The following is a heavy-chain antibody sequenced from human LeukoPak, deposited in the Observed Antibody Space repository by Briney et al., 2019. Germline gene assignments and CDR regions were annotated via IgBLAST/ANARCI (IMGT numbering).Heavy chain of an antibody. J-gene: IGHJ4*02. CDR2: INTDVTVT. CDR3: ATKQWLAPPPDS. D-gene: IGHD6-19*01. Sequence: PGGSLRLSCAASGFTLSKYWMLWVRQAPGKGLESVSRINTDVTVTTYADSVKGRFTVSRDNADNTMFLQMNSVRDEDTAVYYCATKQWLAPPPDSWGQGTPVTVSS. CDR1: GFTLSKYW. V-gene: IGHV3-74*01.